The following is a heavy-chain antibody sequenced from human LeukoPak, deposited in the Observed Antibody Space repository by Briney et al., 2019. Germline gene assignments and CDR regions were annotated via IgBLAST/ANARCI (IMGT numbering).Heavy chain of an antibody. Sequence: SVKVSCKASGGTFSSYAISWVRQAPGQGLEWMGGIIPIFGTANYAQKFQGRVTITTDESTSTAYMELSSLGSEDTAVYYCASGDSSGYYYSSLDYWGQGTLVTVSS. CDR1: GGTFSSYA. D-gene: IGHD3-22*01. CDR2: IIPIFGTA. CDR3: ASGDSSGYYYSSLDY. V-gene: IGHV1-69*05. J-gene: IGHJ4*02.